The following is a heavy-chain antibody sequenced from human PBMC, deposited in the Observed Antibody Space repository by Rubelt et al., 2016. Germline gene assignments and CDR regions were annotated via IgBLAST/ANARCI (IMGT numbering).Heavy chain of an antibody. Sequence: GAEVKKPGASVKVSCKASGYTFTSYYMHWVRQAPGQGLEWMGGIIPIFGTANYAQKFQGRVTITADESTSTAYMELSSLRSEDTAVYYCASFYIAARLEDLTPKEVDYWGQGTLVTVSS. D-gene: IGHD6-6*01. CDR3: ASFYIAARLEDLTPKEVDY. CDR1: GYTFTSYY. CDR2: IIPIFGTA. V-gene: IGHV1-69*13. J-gene: IGHJ4*02.